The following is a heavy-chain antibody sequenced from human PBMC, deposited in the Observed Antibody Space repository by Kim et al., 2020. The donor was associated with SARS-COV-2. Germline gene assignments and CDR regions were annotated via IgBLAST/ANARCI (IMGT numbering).Heavy chain of an antibody. J-gene: IGHJ6*02. D-gene: IGHD6-13*01. CDR3: ARDVGYSSRWNHYGMDV. V-gene: IGHV3-7*01. CDR1: RFTFSTYW. CDR2: IKQDGSEK. Sequence: GGSLRLSCAASRFTFSTYWMSWVRQAPGKGLEWVANIKQDGSEKYYVDSVQGRFTISRDNAKNSLYLQMNSLRVEDTALYYCARDVGYSSRWNHYGMDVWGQGTTVTVSS.